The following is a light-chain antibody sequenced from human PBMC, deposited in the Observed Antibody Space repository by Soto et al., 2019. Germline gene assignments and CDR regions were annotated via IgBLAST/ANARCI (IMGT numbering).Light chain of an antibody. Sequence: EVVLTQSPGTLSLSPGERATLSCRASQSVSNNYLAWYQQKPGQSPKLLIFGSSDRATGIPDRFSGSGSGPYFSLTISSLEPEDFAVYYCQQYGSSPPYTFGQGTKLEIK. CDR3: QQYGSSPPYT. CDR2: GSS. CDR1: QSVSNNY. V-gene: IGKV3-20*01. J-gene: IGKJ2*01.